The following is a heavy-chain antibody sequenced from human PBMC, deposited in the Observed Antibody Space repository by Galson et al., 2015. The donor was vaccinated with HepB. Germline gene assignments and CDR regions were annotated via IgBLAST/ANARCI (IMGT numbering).Heavy chain of an antibody. V-gene: IGHV3-9*01. D-gene: IGHD6-13*01. CDR3: AKGPGAAAGKGYFQH. Sequence: SLRLSCAASGFNFDNYAMHWVRQAPGKGLEWVSGVSWNSGNIDHADSVKGRFTISRDNAKDSLYLQMNSLTVEDTASYYCAKGPGAAAGKGYFQHWDQGILVIVPQ. J-gene: IGHJ1*01. CDR1: GFNFDNYA. CDR2: VSWNSGNI.